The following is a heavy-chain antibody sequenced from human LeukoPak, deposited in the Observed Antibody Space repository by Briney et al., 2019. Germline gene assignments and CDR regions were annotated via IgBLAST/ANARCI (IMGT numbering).Heavy chain of an antibody. V-gene: IGHV4-59*12. J-gene: IGHJ4*02. Sequence: SETLSLTCTVSGGSISSYYWSWIRQPPGKGLEWIGYIYYSGSTNYNPSLKSRVTISVDTSKNQFSLKLSSVTAADTAVYYCARDLGYYDFGGGQGTLVTVSS. CDR2: IYYSGST. CDR1: GGSISSYY. CDR3: ARDLGYYDFG. D-gene: IGHD3-3*01.